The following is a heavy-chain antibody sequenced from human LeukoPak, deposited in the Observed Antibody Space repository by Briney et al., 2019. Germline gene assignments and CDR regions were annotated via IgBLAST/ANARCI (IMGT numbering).Heavy chain of an antibody. V-gene: IGHV3-23*01. J-gene: IGHJ4*02. CDR3: ASSYGSSAYYPFDY. D-gene: IGHD3-22*01. Sequence: GGSLRLSCAAPGISFSSYAMSWVRQAPGKGLEWVSLISDSGGSTNYADSVKGRFTISRDNSKNTLYLQMNTLRAEDTAIYYCASSYGSSAYYPFDYWGQGTLVTLLS. CDR1: GISFSSYA. CDR2: ISDSGGST.